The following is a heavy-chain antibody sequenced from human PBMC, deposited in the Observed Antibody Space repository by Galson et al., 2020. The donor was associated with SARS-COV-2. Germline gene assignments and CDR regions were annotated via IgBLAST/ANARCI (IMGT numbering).Heavy chain of an antibody. CDR2: ISYDGSNK. CDR3: ARDRAPMSLLDYYYYGMDV. CDR1: GITLSNYA. J-gene: IGHJ6*02. Sequence: QLGESLKISCAASGITLSNYAMHWVRQAPGKGLERVVVISYDGSNKHYADSVKGRFTISRDKSKNTVYLQMNSLRAEDTAVYYCARDRAPMSLLDYYYYGMDVWGQGTTVTVSS. V-gene: IGHV3-30*04.